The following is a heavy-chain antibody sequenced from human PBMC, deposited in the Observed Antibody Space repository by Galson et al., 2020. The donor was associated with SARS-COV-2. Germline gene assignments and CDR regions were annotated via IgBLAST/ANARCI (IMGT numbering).Heavy chain of an antibody. CDR1: GGSISSGGYY. D-gene: IGHD5-18*01. Sequence: SETLSLTCTVSGGSISSGGYYWSWIRQHPGKGLEWIGYINYSGNTYYSPSLKSRITLSIDTSKNQFSLKLSSVTAAVTAIYFCARNKQLLFDFWGQGTLVSVTS. CDR3: ARNKQLLFDF. V-gene: IGHV4-31*03. J-gene: IGHJ4*02. CDR2: INYSGNT.